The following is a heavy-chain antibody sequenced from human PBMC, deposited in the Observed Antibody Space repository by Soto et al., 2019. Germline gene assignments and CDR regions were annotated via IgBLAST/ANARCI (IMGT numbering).Heavy chain of an antibody. V-gene: IGHV3-15*01. CDR2: IKSKTDGGTT. CDR1: GFTFSNAW. J-gene: IGHJ4*02. CDR3: TTDDPINRN. Sequence: LRLSCAASGFTFSNAWMSWVRQAPGKGLEWVGRIKSKTDGGTTDYAAPVKGRFTISRDDSKNMVFLQMNSLKIEDTAVYYCTTDDPINRNWGQGTLVTVSS.